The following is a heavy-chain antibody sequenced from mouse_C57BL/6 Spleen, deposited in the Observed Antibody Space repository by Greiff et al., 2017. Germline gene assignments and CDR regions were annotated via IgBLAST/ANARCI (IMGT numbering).Heavy chain of an antibody. V-gene: IGHV3-6*01. CDR2: ISYDGSN. J-gene: IGHJ3*01. Sequence: EVQVVESGPGLVKPSQSLSLTCSVTGYSITSGYYWNWIRQFPGNKLEWMGYISYDGSNNYNPSLKNRISITRDTSKNQFFLKLNSVTTEDTATYYCAREERDYYGSSPFAYWGQGTLVTVSA. D-gene: IGHD1-1*01. CDR1: GYSITSGYY. CDR3: AREERDYYGSSPFAY.